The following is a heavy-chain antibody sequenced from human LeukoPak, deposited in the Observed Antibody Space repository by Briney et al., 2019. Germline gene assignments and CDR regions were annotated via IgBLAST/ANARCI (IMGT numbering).Heavy chain of an antibody. CDR2: ISDNGDIT. D-gene: IGHD3-10*01. V-gene: IGHV3-23*01. J-gene: IGHJ4*02. Sequence: GGSLRLSCVASGSSFSTYSMSWVRQTPEKGLEWVSVISDNGDITKYADSVRGRFTMSRDNSKNTLFLQMNTLRADDTALYYCAKKSGPGTDPLDCWGQGTLVTVSS. CDR3: AKKSGPGTDPLDC. CDR1: GSSFSTYS.